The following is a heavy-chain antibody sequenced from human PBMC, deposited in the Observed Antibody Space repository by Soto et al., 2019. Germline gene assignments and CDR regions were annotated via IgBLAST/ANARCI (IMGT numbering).Heavy chain of an antibody. CDR3: ANSGRYSEVPFDYGMDV. V-gene: IGHV1-18*01. J-gene: IGHJ6*02. CDR1: GYTFTSYG. Sequence: ASVKVSCKASGYTFTSYGISWVRQAPGQGLEWMGWISAYNGNTNYAQKLQGRVTMTTDTSTSTAYMELRSLRSDDTAVYSCANSGRYSEVPFDYGMDVWGQGTTVTVSS. D-gene: IGHD1-26*01. CDR2: ISAYNGNT.